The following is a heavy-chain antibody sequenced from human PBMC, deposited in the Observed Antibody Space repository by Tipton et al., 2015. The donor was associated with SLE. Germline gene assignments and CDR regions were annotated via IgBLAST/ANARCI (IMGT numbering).Heavy chain of an antibody. Sequence: LRLSCAVYGGSFSGYYWSWIRQPPGKGLEWIGEINHRGSTNYNPSLKSRVTISVDTSKNQFSLKLSSVTAADTAVYYCARELRAGYFDYWGQGTLVTVSS. D-gene: IGHD3-10*01. J-gene: IGHJ4*02. CDR3: ARELRAGYFDY. V-gene: IGHV4-34*01. CDR2: INHRGST. CDR1: GGSFSGYY.